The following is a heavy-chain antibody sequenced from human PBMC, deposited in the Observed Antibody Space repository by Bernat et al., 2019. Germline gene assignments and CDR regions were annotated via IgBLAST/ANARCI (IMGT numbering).Heavy chain of an antibody. CDR3: TRARRLGYDILTGYYPHFDY. V-gene: IGHV3-49*03. CDR2: IRSKAYGGTT. CDR1: GFTFGDYA. Sequence: EVQLVESGGGLVQPGRSLRLSCTASGFTFGDYAMSWFRQAPGKGLEWVGFIRSKAYGGTTEYAASVKGRFTISRDDSKSIADLQMNSLKTEDTAVYYCTRARRLGYDILTGYYPHFDYWGQGTLVTVSS. J-gene: IGHJ4*02. D-gene: IGHD3-9*01.